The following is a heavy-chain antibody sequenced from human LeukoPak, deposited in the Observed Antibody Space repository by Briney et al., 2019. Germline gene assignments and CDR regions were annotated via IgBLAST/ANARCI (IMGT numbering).Heavy chain of an antibody. Sequence: GGSLRLSCAASGFSVSTNYMNWVRQAPGKGLEWVSVLYSGGSTYYADSVKGRFTISRDNSKNTLYLQMNSLRAEDTAVYYCARDSETETGWYYYGMDVWGQGTTVTVPS. CDR3: ARDSETETGWYYYGMDV. CDR2: LYSGGST. CDR1: GFSVSTNY. V-gene: IGHV3-53*01. J-gene: IGHJ6*02. D-gene: IGHD2-21*02.